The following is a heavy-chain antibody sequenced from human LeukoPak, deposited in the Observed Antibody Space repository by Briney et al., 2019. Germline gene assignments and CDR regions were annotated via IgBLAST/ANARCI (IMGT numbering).Heavy chain of an antibody. V-gene: IGHV1-69*13. CDR3: ARGGLGYCSSTSCYRLTN. Sequence: SVKVSCKASGGTFSSYAISWVRQAPGQGLEWMGGIIPIFGTANYAQKFQGRVTITADESTSTAYMELSSLRSEDTAVYYCARGGLGYCSSTSCYRLTNWGQGTLVTVSS. CDR1: GGTFSSYA. J-gene: IGHJ4*02. D-gene: IGHD2-2*02. CDR2: IIPIFGTA.